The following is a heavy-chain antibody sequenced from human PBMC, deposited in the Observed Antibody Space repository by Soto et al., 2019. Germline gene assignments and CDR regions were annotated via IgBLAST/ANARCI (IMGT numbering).Heavy chain of an antibody. D-gene: IGHD3-9*01. CDR1: GYTFTSYD. J-gene: IGHJ4*02. CDR3: ARGKYDILTGYPYFDY. Sequence: QVQLVQSGAEVKKPGASVKVSCKASGYTFTSYDINWVRQATGQGLEWMGWMNPNSGNTGYAQKFQGRVTMTRNTSISTAYMELSRLRSEDTAVYYCARGKYDILTGYPYFDYWGQGTLVTVSS. V-gene: IGHV1-8*01. CDR2: MNPNSGNT.